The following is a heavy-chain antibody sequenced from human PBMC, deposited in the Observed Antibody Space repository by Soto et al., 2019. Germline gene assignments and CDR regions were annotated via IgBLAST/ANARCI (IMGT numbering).Heavy chain of an antibody. J-gene: IGHJ3*02. CDR2: IYLGGRT. CDR3: ASQTKTSDAFDI. Sequence: LQLQESGSGLLKPSQTLSLTCAVSGDSIISGAYSWSWIRQAPGKGLEWIGYIYLGGRTYYNPSLRCRVTISVDRSNIHFSLNLRSVTAADTAIYFCASQTKTSDAFDIWGQGTLVTVSS. CDR1: GDSIISGAYS. V-gene: IGHV4-30-2*01.